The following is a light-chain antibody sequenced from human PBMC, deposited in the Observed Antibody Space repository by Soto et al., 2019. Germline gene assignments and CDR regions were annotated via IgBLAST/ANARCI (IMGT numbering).Light chain of an antibody. Sequence: QPVLAPSSSASASRGSSVKLTCTLSSGHSSYIIAWHQQQPGKAPRYLMKLEGSGSYNKGSGVPDRFSGSSSGADRYLTISNLQSEDEADYYCETWDSKGVFGGGTKLTVL. J-gene: IGLJ3*02. CDR2: LEGSGSY. V-gene: IGLV4-60*03. CDR1: SGHSSYI. CDR3: ETWDSKGV.